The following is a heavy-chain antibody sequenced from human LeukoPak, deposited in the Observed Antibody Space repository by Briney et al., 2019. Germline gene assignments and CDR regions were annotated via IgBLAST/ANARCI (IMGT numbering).Heavy chain of an antibody. CDR3: ARDYAFEI. V-gene: IGHV6-1*01. CDR1: GDSVSRNSAA. Sequence: SQTLSLTCAISGDSVSRNSAARNWVRQSPSRGLEWLGRTYYRSKWYSDYADSVKSRITITPDTSKNQFSLHLNSVTPEDTAVYFCARDYAFEIWGQGTMVTVSS. CDR2: TYYRSKWYS. J-gene: IGHJ3*02.